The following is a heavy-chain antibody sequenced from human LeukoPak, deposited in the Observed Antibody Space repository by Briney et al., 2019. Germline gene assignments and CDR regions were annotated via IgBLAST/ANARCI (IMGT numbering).Heavy chain of an antibody. Sequence: PGGSLRLSCAASGFTFSSYAMHWVRQAPGKGLEWVSLISWDGGSTYYADSVKGRFTISRDNSKNSLYLQMNSLRAEDTALYYCAKDFHPGIAVAGTGYFQHWGQGTLVTVSS. CDR1: GFTFSSYA. V-gene: IGHV3-43D*03. J-gene: IGHJ1*01. CDR3: AKDFHPGIAVAGTGYFQH. CDR2: ISWDGGST. D-gene: IGHD6-19*01.